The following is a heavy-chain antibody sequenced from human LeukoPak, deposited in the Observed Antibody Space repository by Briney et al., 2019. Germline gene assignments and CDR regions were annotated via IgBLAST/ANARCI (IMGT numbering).Heavy chain of an antibody. J-gene: IGHJ4*02. CDR3: VRDTGSYSADY. Sequence: ASVKVSCKASGYTFTAYYMHWVRQAPGQGLEWMGWINPNSGGTNYAQKFQGRVTMTRDTSISTAYMELSRLRSDDTAVYYCVRDTGSYSADYWGQGTLVTVSS. CDR2: INPNSGGT. CDR1: GYTFTAYY. V-gene: IGHV1-2*02. D-gene: IGHD1-26*01.